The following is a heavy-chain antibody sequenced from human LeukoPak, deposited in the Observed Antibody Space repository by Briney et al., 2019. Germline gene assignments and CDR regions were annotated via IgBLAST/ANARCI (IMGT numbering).Heavy chain of an antibody. CDR3: ARDLEWLYPGGAFDI. J-gene: IGHJ3*02. CDR2: TNPNSGGT. V-gene: IGHV1-2*02. D-gene: IGHD3-3*01. Sequence: ASVKVSCKASGYTFTGYYMHWVRQAPGQGLEWMGSTNPNSGGTNYAQKFQDRVTMTRDTSISTAYMELSRLRSDDTAVYYCARDLEWLYPGGAFDIWGQGTMVTVSS. CDR1: GYTFTGYY.